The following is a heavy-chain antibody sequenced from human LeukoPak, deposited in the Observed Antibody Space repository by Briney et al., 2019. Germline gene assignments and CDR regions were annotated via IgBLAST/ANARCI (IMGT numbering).Heavy chain of an antibody. CDR2: ISYDGSNK. V-gene: IGHV3-30*04. CDR1: GFTFSSYA. D-gene: IGHD6-13*01. Sequence: PGRSLRLSCAASGFTFSSYAMHWVRQAPGKGLEWVTIISYDGSNKYYADSVKGRFTISRDNSKNTLCLQMNSLRTEDTAVYYCARGDKQLVFNRNKGGFDPWGQGTLVTVSS. CDR3: ARGDKQLVFNRNKGGFDP. J-gene: IGHJ5*02.